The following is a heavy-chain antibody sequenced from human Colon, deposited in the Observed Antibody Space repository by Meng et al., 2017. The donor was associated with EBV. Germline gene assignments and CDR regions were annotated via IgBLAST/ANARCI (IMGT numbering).Heavy chain of an antibody. CDR1: GGSIRSGPYC. Sequence: QGQRQEAGPGLVQPSEPLSLPCTVSGGSIRSGPYCWAWIRQPPGKGLEWNGSIYYSGSTYYNPSLKSRVTISVDSSKNQFSLKLTSVTAADTSLYYCASYTSFSGSYYNGFDYWGQGTLVTVSS. J-gene: IGHJ4*02. CDR2: IYYSGST. V-gene: IGHV4-39*01. CDR3: ASYTSFSGSYYNGFDY. D-gene: IGHD3-10*01.